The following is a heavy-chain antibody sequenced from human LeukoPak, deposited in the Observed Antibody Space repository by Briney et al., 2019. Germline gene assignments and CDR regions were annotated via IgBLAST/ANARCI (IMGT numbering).Heavy chain of an antibody. V-gene: IGHV3-30-3*01. Sequence: PGGSLRLSCAASGFTFSSYALHWVRQAPGKGLEWVAVISYDGSNKYYADSVKGRFTISRDNSKNTLYLQMNSLRAEDTAVYYCARARRGPWFGERGDWFDPWGQGTLVTVSS. J-gene: IGHJ5*02. D-gene: IGHD3-10*01. CDR3: ARARRGPWFGERGDWFDP. CDR1: GFTFSSYA. CDR2: ISYDGSNK.